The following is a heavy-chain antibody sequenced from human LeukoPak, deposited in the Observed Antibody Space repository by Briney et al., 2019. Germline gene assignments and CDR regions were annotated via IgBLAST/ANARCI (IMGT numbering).Heavy chain of an antibody. D-gene: IGHD3/OR15-3a*01. CDR1: GYTFTSYD. J-gene: IGHJ6*03. V-gene: IGHV1-8*01. Sequence: ASVKVSCKASGYTFTSYDINWVRQATGQGLGWMGWMNLNSGNTGYAQKFQGRVTITKNTSITTAYMDLSSLRSEDTAVYYCARALSWTTESYYYMDVWGKGTTVTVSS. CDR2: MNLNSGNT. CDR3: ARALSWTTESYYYMDV.